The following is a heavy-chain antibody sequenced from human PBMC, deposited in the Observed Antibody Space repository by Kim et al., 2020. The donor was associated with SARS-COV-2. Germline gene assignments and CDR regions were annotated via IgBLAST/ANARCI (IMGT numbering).Heavy chain of an antibody. CDR3: ARQRWPVWADV. V-gene: IGHV4-59*08. J-gene: IGHJ6*02. Sequence: SETLSLTCTVSGGSISSYYWSWIRQPPGKGLEWIGYIYYSGSTNYNPSLKSRVTISVDTSKNQFSLKLSSVTAADTAVYYCARQRWPVWADVWGQGTTVTVSS. CDR2: IYYSGST. D-gene: IGHD3-16*01. CDR1: GGSISSYY.